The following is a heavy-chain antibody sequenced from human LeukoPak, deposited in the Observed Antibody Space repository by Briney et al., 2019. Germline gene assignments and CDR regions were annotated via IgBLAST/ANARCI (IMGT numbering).Heavy chain of an antibody. D-gene: IGHD3-22*01. V-gene: IGHV3-21*01. CDR3: ARDSHRYYYDSSGYYGPL. Sequence: GGSLRLSCAASGFTVINNYMTWVRQAPGKGLEWVSSISSSSSYIYYADSVKGRFTISRDNAKNSLYLQMNSLRAEDTAVYYCARDSHRYYYDSSGYYGPLWGQGTLVTVSS. CDR1: GFTVINNY. CDR2: ISSSSSYI. J-gene: IGHJ4*02.